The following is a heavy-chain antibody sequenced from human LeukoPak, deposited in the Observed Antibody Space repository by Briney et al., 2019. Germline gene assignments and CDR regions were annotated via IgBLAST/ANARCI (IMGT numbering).Heavy chain of an antibody. D-gene: IGHD3-9*01. Sequence: SETLSLTCTVSGGSISSYYWSWIRQPPGKGLEWIGYIYYSGSTNYNPSLKSRVTISVDTSKNQFSLKLSSVTAADTAGYYCARGAPSPRVIDILTGYVLKPHTFDPWGQGTLVTVSS. J-gene: IGHJ5*02. CDR2: IYYSGST. CDR3: ARGAPSPRVIDILTGYVLKPHTFDP. V-gene: IGHV4-59*01. CDR1: GGSISSYY.